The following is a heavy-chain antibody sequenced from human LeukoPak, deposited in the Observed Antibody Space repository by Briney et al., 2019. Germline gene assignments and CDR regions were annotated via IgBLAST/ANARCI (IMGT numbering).Heavy chain of an antibody. Sequence: PGGSLRLSCAASGFTFDDYTMHWVRQAPGKGLEWVSLTNWDGDQKYYADSVKGRFTVSRDNSKNSLYLQMNSLTSEDTGLYYCAKDAIRGSGSSAHFDYWGQGTLVTVSS. V-gene: IGHV3-43*01. J-gene: IGHJ4*02. D-gene: IGHD3-10*01. CDR2: TNWDGDQK. CDR3: AKDAIRGSGSSAHFDY. CDR1: GFTFDDYT.